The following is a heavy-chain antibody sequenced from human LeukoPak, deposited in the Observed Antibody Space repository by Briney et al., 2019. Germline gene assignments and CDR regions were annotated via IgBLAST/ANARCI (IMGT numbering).Heavy chain of an antibody. CDR1: GGSISNSRYY. CDR2: IHYSGST. J-gene: IGHJ4*02. CDR3: ARRAPSGSSSWYFDY. V-gene: IGHV4-39*01. D-gene: IGHD6-13*01. Sequence: SETLSLTCTVSGGSISNSRYYWGWVRQTPGKRLEWIATIHYSGSTYHNPSLRSRVTISVDTSKNKFSLKLTSVTAADTAVYYCARRAPSGSSSWYFDYWGQGTLVTVSS.